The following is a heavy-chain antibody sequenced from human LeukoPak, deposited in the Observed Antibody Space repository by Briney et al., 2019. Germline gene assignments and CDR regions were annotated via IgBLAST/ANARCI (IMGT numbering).Heavy chain of an antibody. D-gene: IGHD3-16*01. Sequence: ASVKVSCKGSGGTFSSYDISWVRQAPGQGLEWVGGIIPIFGTANYAQKFQGRVTITTDESTSTAYMELSSLRSEDTAVYYCARGNPLGVWYFDLWGRGTLVTVSS. CDR2: IIPIFGTA. V-gene: IGHV1-69*05. CDR1: GGTFSSYD. J-gene: IGHJ2*01. CDR3: ARGNPLGVWYFDL.